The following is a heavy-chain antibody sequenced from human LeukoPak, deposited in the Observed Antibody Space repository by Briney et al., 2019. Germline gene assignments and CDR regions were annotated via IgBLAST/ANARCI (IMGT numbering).Heavy chain of an antibody. CDR2: IKSKTDGGTT. CDR3: TTDALLWQTAVDV. J-gene: IGHJ6*02. Sequence: GETLRLSCAASGFSFNNAWMSWGRNAQRQGQEWVCLIKSKTDGGTTDYAAPVTGRCSISRDDSKNKVYLQMNSLKTEDTAVYYCTTDALLWQTAVDVWGQGTTVTVSS. CDR1: GFSFNNAW. D-gene: IGHD3-10*01. V-gene: IGHV3-15*01.